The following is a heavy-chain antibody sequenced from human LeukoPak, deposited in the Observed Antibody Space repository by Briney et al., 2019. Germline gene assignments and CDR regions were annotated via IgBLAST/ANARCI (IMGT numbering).Heavy chain of an antibody. CDR1: GCTFSSYA. V-gene: IGHV3-23*01. D-gene: IGHD3-9*01. CDR2: ISGSGGST. CDR3: AKEGYCDILSGSNDAFDI. Sequence: GAQRLSCAASGCTFSSYAMSWVHQAPGKGLEWVSAISGSGGSTYYADSVKGRFTIPRDNSKSTLYLQMNSLRAEDTAVYYCAKEGYCDILSGSNDAFDIWGQGAMVTVSS. J-gene: IGHJ3*02.